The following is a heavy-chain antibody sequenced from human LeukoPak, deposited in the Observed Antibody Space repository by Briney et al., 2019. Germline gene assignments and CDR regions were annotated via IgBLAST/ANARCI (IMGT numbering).Heavy chain of an antibody. D-gene: IGHD6-19*01. J-gene: IGHJ4*02. V-gene: IGHV1-2*02. Sequence: ASVKVSCKASGGTFSSYAISWVRQAPGQGLEWMGWINPNSGGTNYAQKFQGRVTMTRDTSISTAYMELSRLRSDDTAVYYCARDGYSSGWYNFDYWGQGTLVTVSS. CDR3: ARDGYSSGWYNFDY. CDR1: GGTFSSYA. CDR2: INPNSGGT.